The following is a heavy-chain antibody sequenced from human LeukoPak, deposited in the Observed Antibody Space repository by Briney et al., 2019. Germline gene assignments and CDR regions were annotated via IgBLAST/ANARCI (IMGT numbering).Heavy chain of an antibody. Sequence: ASVKVSCKASGGTFSSYAISWVRQATGQGLEWMGGIIPIFGTANYAQKFQGRVTITADESTSTAYMELSSLRSEDTAVYYCARPFYGSGSYCMDVWGQGTTVTVSS. D-gene: IGHD3-10*01. V-gene: IGHV1-69*13. CDR1: GGTFSSYA. CDR2: IIPIFGTA. J-gene: IGHJ6*02. CDR3: ARPFYGSGSYCMDV.